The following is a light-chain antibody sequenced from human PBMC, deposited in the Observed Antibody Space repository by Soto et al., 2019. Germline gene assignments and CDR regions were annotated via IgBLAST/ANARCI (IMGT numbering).Light chain of an antibody. V-gene: IGLV1-47*01. Sequence: QSVLTQEPSASGTPGQSVTISCSGSPSNIGYNYVFWYQQLPRTAPKLLIYRNNQRPSGVPDRFSGSKSGTSASLTISGLRSEDEAVYYCAVWDDNLTSLFGGGTKVTVL. CDR3: AVWDDNLTSL. CDR1: PSNIGYNY. J-gene: IGLJ3*02. CDR2: RNN.